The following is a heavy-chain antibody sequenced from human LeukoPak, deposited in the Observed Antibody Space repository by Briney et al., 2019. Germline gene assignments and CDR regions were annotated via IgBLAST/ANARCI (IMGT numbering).Heavy chain of an antibody. CDR2: IIPILGIA. D-gene: IGHD3-3*01. J-gene: IGHJ4*02. CDR3: ASEGITIFGVVIQAKFDY. CDR1: GGTFSSYT. V-gene: IGHV1-69*02. Sequence: ASVKVSCKASGGTFSSYTISWVRQAPGQGLEWMGRIIPILGIANYAQKFQGRVTITADKSTGTAYMELSSLRSEDTAVYYCASEGITIFGVVIQAKFDYWGQGTLVTVSS.